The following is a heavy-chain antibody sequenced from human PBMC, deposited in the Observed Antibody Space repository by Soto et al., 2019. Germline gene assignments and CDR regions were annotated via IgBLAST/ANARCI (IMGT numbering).Heavy chain of an antibody. Sequence: PGGSPRLSCAASGFTFSNYNMNWVRQAPGKGLEWVSHIGGARSTAIYYADSVKGRFTISRDNAENSLFLQLNSLRDEDTAVYYCARDFGYDDVWGQGTTVTVSS. CDR1: GFTFSNYN. CDR2: IGGARSTAI. J-gene: IGHJ6*02. CDR3: ARDFGYDDV. D-gene: IGHD3-22*01. V-gene: IGHV3-48*02.